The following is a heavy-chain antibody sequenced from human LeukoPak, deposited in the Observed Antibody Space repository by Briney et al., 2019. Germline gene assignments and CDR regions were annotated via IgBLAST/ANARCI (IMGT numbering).Heavy chain of an antibody. D-gene: IGHD3-16*02. CDR2: ISYDGSNK. V-gene: IGHV3-30*04. Sequence: PGRSLRLSCAASGFTFSSYAMHWVRQAPGKGLEWVAVISYDGSNKYYADSVKGRFTISRDNSKNTLYLQMNSLRAEDTAVYYCAKDSARYYDYVWGSYHGAFDIWGQGTMVTVSS. CDR3: AKDSARYYDYVWGSYHGAFDI. J-gene: IGHJ3*02. CDR1: GFTFSSYA.